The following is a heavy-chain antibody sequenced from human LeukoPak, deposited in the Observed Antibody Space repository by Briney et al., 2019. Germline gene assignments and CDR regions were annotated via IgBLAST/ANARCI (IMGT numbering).Heavy chain of an antibody. V-gene: IGHV3-21*01. CDR1: GFTFGSYS. D-gene: IGHD1/OR15-1a*01. CDR2: ISSSSSYI. Sequence: GGSLRLSCAASGFTFGSYSMNWVRQAPGKGLKWVSSISSSSSYIYYADSVKGRFTISRDNAKNSLYLQMNSLRAEDTAVYYCARASSGTPGYWGQGTLVTVSS. CDR3: ARASSGTPGY. J-gene: IGHJ4*02.